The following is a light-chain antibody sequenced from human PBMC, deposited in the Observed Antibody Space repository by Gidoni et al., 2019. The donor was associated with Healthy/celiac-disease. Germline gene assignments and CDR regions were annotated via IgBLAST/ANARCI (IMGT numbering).Light chain of an antibody. CDR2: AAS. CDR1: QSISSY. J-gene: IGKJ2*01. Sequence: DIQMTPSPSSLSASLGDRVTITCRASQSISSYLNWYQQKPGQAPKLLIYAASSWQSGIPARFSGSGSGTDFTLTISSLEPEDFAIYYCQQRNSSPYTFGQGTKLEIK. CDR3: QQRNSSPYT. V-gene: IGKV1-39*01.